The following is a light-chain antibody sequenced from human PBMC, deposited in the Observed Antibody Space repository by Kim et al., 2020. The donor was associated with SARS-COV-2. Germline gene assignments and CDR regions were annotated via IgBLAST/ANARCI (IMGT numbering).Light chain of an antibody. CDR1: SSNIGSKT. V-gene: IGLV1-44*01. Sequence: GQRVTISCSGSSSNIGSKTVTWCQHFPGTTPKLLIFTNNQRPSGVPARFSGSKSGTSASLAISGLQSEDEADYYCAAWDVSLNGPVFGGGTQLTVL. J-gene: IGLJ3*02. CDR2: TNN. CDR3: AAWDVSLNGPV.